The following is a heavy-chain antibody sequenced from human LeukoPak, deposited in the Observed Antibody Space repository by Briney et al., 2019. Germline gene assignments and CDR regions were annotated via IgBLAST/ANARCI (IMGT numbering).Heavy chain of an antibody. D-gene: IGHD3-22*01. CDR2: IYSGGST. Sequence: GGSLRLSCAASGFTVSSNYMSWVRQAPGKGLEWVSVIYSGGSTYYADSVRGRFTISRDNSKNTLYLQMNSLGAEDTAVHYCARVSYYDSSGYYFLSYVDYWGQGTLVTVSS. CDR1: GFTVSSNY. CDR3: ARVSYYDSSGYYFLSYVDY. J-gene: IGHJ4*02. V-gene: IGHV3-53*01.